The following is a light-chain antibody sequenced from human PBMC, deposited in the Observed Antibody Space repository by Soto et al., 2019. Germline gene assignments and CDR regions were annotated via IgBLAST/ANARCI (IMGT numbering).Light chain of an antibody. Sequence: QSALTQPASVSGSPGQSITISCTGTSSDVGDYNYVSWYQQHPGKAPKLMIYEVSNRPSGVSNRFSGSKSGNTASLTISGLQAEDEADYYCSSYTSSSPLYVFGTGTKVTVL. CDR2: EVS. V-gene: IGLV2-14*01. J-gene: IGLJ1*01. CDR1: SSDVGDYNY. CDR3: SSYTSSSPLYV.